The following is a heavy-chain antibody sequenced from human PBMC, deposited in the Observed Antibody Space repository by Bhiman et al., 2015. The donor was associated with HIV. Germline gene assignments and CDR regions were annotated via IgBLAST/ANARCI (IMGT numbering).Heavy chain of an antibody. V-gene: IGHV3-48*03. D-gene: IGHD1-7*01. CDR2: ISVGGNAI. Sequence: EVQLVESGGGLVQPGGSLRLSCAASGFTFSSYEMNWVRQAPGKGLEWVSYISVGGNAIYYADSVKGRFTISRDNAKNSLYLQMNNLSPEDTAVYFCATEPGGTTQGRFDFWGQGTLVTVSS. J-gene: IGHJ4*02. CDR3: ATEPGGTTQGRFDF. CDR1: GFTFSSYE.